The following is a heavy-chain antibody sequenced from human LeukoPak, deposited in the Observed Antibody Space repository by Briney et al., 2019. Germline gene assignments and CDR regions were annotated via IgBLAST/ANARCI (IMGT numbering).Heavy chain of an antibody. D-gene: IGHD6-13*01. V-gene: IGHV3-23*01. J-gene: IGHJ4*02. Sequence: GGSLRLSCAASGFTFNNYAMNWVRQAPWKGLEWVSAITIGATDTFYLDSVKGRFTISRDNSKNTLYLQMNSLRAEDTAIYYCAKSRAADTTLLFDYWGQGTLVTVSS. CDR1: GFTFNNYA. CDR3: AKSRAADTTLLFDY. CDR2: ITIGATDT.